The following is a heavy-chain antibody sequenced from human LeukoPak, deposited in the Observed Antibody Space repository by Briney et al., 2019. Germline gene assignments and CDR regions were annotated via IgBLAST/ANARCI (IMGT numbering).Heavy chain of an antibody. D-gene: IGHD3-10*01. J-gene: IGHJ5*02. CDR1: GGSISSSSYY. V-gene: IGHV4-61*05. CDR3: ARGLTYYYGSGSNNWFDP. CDR2: IYYSGST. Sequence: PSETLSLTCTVSGGSISSSSYYWGWIRQPPGKGLEWIGYIYYSGSTNYNPSLKSRVTISVDTSKNLFSLKLTSVTAADTAVSYCARGLTYYYGSGSNNWFDPWGQGTLVTVSS.